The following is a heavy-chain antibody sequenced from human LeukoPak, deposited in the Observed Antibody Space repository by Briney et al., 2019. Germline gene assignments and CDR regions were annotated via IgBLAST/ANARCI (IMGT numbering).Heavy chain of an antibody. Sequence: GGSLRLSCAASGFTVSDNYMTWVRQAPGKGLEWVSLIYAAGGTYFADSVRGRFTISRDNSKNTVYLQMNNLGVDDTAVYYCGSSNLLTGYYFLNFWGQGTLVTGSS. CDR1: GFTVSDNY. CDR3: GSSNLLTGYYFLNF. J-gene: IGHJ4*02. V-gene: IGHV3-66*01. D-gene: IGHD3-9*01. CDR2: IYAAGGT.